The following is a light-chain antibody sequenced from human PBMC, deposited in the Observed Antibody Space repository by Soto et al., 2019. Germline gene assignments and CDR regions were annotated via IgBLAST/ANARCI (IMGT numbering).Light chain of an antibody. V-gene: IGKV3-20*01. J-gene: IGKJ1*01. CDR3: QQYGSSPWT. CDR1: QSISSSY. Sequence: ELVLTQAPGPLSLSPGERATLSCRASQSISSSYLAWYQQKPGQAPRLLIYGASTRATGIPDRFSGSGSGTDFTLTISRLESEDFAVYYCQQYGSSPWTFGQGTKVDIK. CDR2: GAS.